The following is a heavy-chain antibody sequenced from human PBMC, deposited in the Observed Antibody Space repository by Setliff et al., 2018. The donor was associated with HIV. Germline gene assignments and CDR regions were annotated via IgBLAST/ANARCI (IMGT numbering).Heavy chain of an antibody. CDR3: AKDQVIVVVPAAFDY. CDR2: IYSGGST. J-gene: IGHJ4*02. V-gene: IGHV3-23*03. Sequence: LRLSCGASGFTFSSYAMSWVRQAPGKGLEWVSFIYSGGSTYYADSVKGRFTVSRDNSKNTLYLQMNSLRAEDTAVYYCAKDQVIVVVPAAFDYWGQGTLVTVSS. D-gene: IGHD2-2*01. CDR1: GFTFSSYA.